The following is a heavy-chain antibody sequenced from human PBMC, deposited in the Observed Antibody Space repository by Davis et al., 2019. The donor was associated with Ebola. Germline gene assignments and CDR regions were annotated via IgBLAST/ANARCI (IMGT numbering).Heavy chain of an antibody. J-gene: IGHJ4*02. CDR3: ARGRIAAAGTGFDY. CDR2: IYYSGIT. CDR1: GGSIISSSSY. V-gene: IGHV4-39*07. D-gene: IGHD6-13*01. Sequence: SETLSLTCTVSGGSIISSSSYWGWIRQPPRKGLEWIGSIYYSGITYYNPSLKSRVTISVDTSKNQFSLKLSSVTAADTAVYYCARGRIAAAGTGFDYWGQGTLVTVSS.